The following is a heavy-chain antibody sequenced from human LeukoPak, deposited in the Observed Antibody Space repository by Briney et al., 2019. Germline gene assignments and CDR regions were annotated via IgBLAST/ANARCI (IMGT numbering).Heavy chain of an antibody. CDR3: ARDLYCTNGVCFPTDY. CDR2: ISSSSSYI. J-gene: IGHJ4*02. Sequence: GGSLRLSCAASGFTFSSYSMNWVRQAPGKGLEWVSSISSSSSYIYYADSVKGRFTISRDNAKNSLYLQMNSLRAEDTALYYCARDLYCTNGVCFPTDYWGQGTLVTVSS. D-gene: IGHD2-8*01. CDR1: GFTFSSYS. V-gene: IGHV3-21*04.